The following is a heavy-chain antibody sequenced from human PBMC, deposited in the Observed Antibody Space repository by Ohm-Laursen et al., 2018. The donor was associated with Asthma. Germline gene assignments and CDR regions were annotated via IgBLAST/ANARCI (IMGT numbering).Heavy chain of an antibody. CDR1: GFTFEKYA. V-gene: IGHV3-9*01. CDR3: ATNLPYEAENY. D-gene: IGHD3-16*01. Sequence: SLRLSCTASGFTFEKYAMHWVRQAPGKGLEWVSGFSLDSDRRDYADSVKGRFTISRDNAKNSLYLQMNSLRAEDTAVYYCATNLPYEAENYWGQGTLVTVSS. J-gene: IGHJ4*02. CDR2: FSLDSDRR.